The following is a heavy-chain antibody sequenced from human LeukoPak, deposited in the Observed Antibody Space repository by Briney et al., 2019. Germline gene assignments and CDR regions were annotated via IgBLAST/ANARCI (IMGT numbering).Heavy chain of an antibody. J-gene: IGHJ6*02. V-gene: IGHV1-8*01. Sequence: ASVKVSCKASGYTFTSYDINWVRQATGQGLEWVGWMNPNSGNTGYAQKFQGRVTMTRNTSINTAYMELSSLRSEDTAVYYCARGGLLAAAGTPYYYGMDVWGQGTTVTVSS. CDR1: GYTFTSYD. CDR3: ARGGLLAAAGTPYYYGMDV. D-gene: IGHD6-13*01. CDR2: MNPNSGNT.